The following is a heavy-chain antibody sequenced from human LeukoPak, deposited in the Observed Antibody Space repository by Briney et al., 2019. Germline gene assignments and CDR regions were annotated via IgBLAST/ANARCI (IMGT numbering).Heavy chain of an antibody. J-gene: IGHJ2*01. D-gene: IGHD4-17*01. CDR1: GYTFASYA. CDR2: INAGNGNT. V-gene: IGHV1-3*01. Sequence: GASVKVSCKASGYTFASYAMHWVRQAPGQRLEWMGWINAGNGNTKYSQKFQGRVTITRDTSASTAYMELSSLRSEDTAVYYCARGYGDYVRYFDLWGRGTLVTVSS. CDR3: ARGYGDYVRYFDL.